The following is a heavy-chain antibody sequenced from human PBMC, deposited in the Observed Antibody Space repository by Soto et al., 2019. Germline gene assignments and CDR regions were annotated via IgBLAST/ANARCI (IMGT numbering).Heavy chain of an antibody. CDR3: ARGLGSSWYDREDY. J-gene: IGHJ4*02. D-gene: IGHD6-13*01. Sequence: QVQLVQSGAEVKKPGSSVKVSCKASGGTFSSYAISWVRQAPGQGLEWMGGIIPIFGTTNYAQKFQGRVTITADESTSIAYMELSSLRSEDTAVYYCARGLGSSWYDREDYWGPGTLVTVSS. CDR2: IIPIFGTT. V-gene: IGHV1-69*01. CDR1: GGTFSSYA.